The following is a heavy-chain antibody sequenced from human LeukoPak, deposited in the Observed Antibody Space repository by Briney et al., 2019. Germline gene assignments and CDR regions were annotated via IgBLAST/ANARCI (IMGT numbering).Heavy chain of an antibody. J-gene: IGHJ4*02. CDR3: ARDCGGDCYRDY. Sequence: GGSLRLSCAASGFTFSTYSMNWVRQAPGKGLEWVSSISSTSTYIYYANSVKGRLTISRDNAKNSLYLQMNSLRAEDTAVYYCARDCGGDCYRDYWGQGTLVTVSS. CDR1: GFTFSTYS. D-gene: IGHD2-21*02. CDR2: ISSTSTYI. V-gene: IGHV3-21*01.